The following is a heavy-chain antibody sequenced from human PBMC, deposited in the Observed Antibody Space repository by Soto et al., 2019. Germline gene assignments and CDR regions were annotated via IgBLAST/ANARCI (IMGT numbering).Heavy chain of an antibody. Sequence: GGSLRLSCAASGFTFSSYDMHWVRQATGKGLEWVSAIGTAGDTYYPGSVKGRFTISRENAKNSLYLQMNSLRAGDTAVYYCARSAWFGEFRYWYFDLWGRGTLVTVSS. CDR1: GFTFSSYD. CDR2: IGTAGDT. V-gene: IGHV3-13*01. CDR3: ARSAWFGEFRYWYFDL. D-gene: IGHD3-10*01. J-gene: IGHJ2*01.